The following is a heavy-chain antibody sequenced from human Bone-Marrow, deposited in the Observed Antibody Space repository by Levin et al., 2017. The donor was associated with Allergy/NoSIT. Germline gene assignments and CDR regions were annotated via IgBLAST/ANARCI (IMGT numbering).Heavy chain of an antibody. J-gene: IGHJ6*02. Sequence: LSLTCAASAFPLSTYAMHWVRQAPGKGLEWVALILYDGSNKFYADSVKGRFTISRDNSRNTLYLQMNSLRADDTAVYYCARDRYRVAVFGEADRYYYYYYGMDVWGQGTTVTVSS. CDR1: AFPLSTYA. V-gene: IGHV3-30-3*01. CDR3: ARDRYRVAVFGEADRYYYYYYGMDV. D-gene: IGHD3-3*01. CDR2: ILYDGSNK.